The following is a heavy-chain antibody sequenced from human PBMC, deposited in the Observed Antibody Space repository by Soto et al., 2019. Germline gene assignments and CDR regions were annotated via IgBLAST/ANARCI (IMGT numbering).Heavy chain of an antibody. J-gene: IGHJ5*02. V-gene: IGHV4-34*01. Sequence: QVQLQQWGAGLLKPSETLSLTCAVYGGSFSGYYWSWIRQPPGKGLEWIGEINHSGSTNYNPSLKSRVTISVDTSKNQFSLKLSSVTAADTAVYYCAREEITMVRGNWFDPWGQGTLVTVSS. CDR2: INHSGST. CDR1: GGSFSGYY. CDR3: AREEITMVRGNWFDP. D-gene: IGHD3-10*01.